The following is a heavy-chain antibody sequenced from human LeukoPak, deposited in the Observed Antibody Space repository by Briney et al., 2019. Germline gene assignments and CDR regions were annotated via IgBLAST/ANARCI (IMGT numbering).Heavy chain of an antibody. CDR3: ATAPILRGEGGEHYKYGMDV. Sequence: SETLSLTCGVSVGSISSGNWWSWVRQSPGKGLEWIGEIYHNGTPNYNPSLKSRVTISADTFKNHFSLKLTSVTAADTAVYYCATAPILRGEGGEHYKYGMDVWGQGTTVIVSS. J-gene: IGHJ6*02. D-gene: IGHD2-2*02. V-gene: IGHV4/OR15-8*01. CDR2: IYHNGTP. CDR1: VGSISSGNW.